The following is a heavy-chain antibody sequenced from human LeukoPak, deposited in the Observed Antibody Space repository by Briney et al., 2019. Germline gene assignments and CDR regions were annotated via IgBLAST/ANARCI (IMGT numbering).Heavy chain of an antibody. Sequence: ASVKVSCKASGYTFTDYSFYWMRQAPGQGLEWVAWIHPNGGATNYAQKFQGRVTMTRDTSISTTYMDLGRLTSDDTAVYYCARNRGGLDYWGRGTLVTVSS. D-gene: IGHD3-16*01. V-gene: IGHV1-2*02. CDR2: IHPNGGAT. CDR3: ARNRGGLDY. CDR1: GYTFTDYS. J-gene: IGHJ4*02.